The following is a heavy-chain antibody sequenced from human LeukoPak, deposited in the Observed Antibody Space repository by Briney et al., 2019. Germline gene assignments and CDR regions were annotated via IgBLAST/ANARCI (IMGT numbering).Heavy chain of an antibody. V-gene: IGHV4-39*01. CDR3: VRPDDNSFDF. CDR2: IYETGST. J-gene: IGHJ3*01. D-gene: IGHD3-9*01. CDR1: GGSLSSCSYY. Sequence: SETLSLTCSVSGGSLSSCSYYWGWIRQPPGRGLEWIGNIYETGSTNYNPSLKSRVTISVDTSKNQFSLKLSSVTAADTAVYYCVRPDDNSFDFWGQGTMVTVSS.